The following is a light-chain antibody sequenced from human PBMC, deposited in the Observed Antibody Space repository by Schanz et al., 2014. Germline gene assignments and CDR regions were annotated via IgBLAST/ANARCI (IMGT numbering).Light chain of an antibody. Sequence: DIQMTQSPSTLSASVGDRVTITCRASQSISSWLAWYQQKPGKPPNLLIYEASSLESGVPSRFSGSGSGTDFTLTISSLQPEDIATYFCQQSHDGVWTFGQGTTVEIK. CDR2: EAS. CDR1: QSISSW. CDR3: QQSHDGVWT. J-gene: IGKJ1*01. V-gene: IGKV1-5*01.